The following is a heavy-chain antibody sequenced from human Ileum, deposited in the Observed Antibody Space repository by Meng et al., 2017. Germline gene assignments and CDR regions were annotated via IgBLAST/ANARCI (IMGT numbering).Heavy chain of an antibody. J-gene: IGHJ5*02. V-gene: IGHV1-18*04. D-gene: IGHD5-18*01. CDR2: INAYNGNT. CDR1: GFTVSSNY. Sequence: GGSLRLSCAASGFTVSSNYMSWVRQAPGQGLEWMGWINAYNGNTNYAQKLQGRVTMTRDTSTNTAYMELRSLRSDDTAVYYCARKGDAWIQLWLDHWGQGTLVTVSS. CDR3: ARKGDAWIQLWLDH.